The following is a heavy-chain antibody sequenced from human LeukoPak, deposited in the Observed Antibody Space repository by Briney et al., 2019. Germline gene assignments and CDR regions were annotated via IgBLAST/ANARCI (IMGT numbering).Heavy chain of an antibody. CDR2: IYYSGST. CDR1: GGSSSSYY. J-gene: IGHJ5*02. V-gene: IGHV4-59*01. D-gene: IGHD6-19*01. CDR3: ARTSYSSGWYEVYWFDP. Sequence: PSETLSLTCTVSGGSSSSYYWSWIRQPPGKGLEWIGYIYYSGSTNYNPSLKSRVTISVDTSKNQFSLKLSSVTAADTAVYYCARTSYSSGWYEVYWFDPWGQGTLVTVSS.